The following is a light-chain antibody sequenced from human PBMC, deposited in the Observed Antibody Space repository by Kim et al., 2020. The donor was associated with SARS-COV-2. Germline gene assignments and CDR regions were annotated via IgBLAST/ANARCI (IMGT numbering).Light chain of an antibody. CDR1: SLRSYY. V-gene: IGLV3-19*01. CDR3: NSRDSSGNHLYV. Sequence: SSELTQDPAVSVALGQTVRITCQGDSLRSYYASWYQQKPGQAPVLVIYGKNNRPSGIPDRFSGSSSGNTASLTITGAQAEDEAGYYCNSRDSSGNHLYVFGTGTKVTVL. J-gene: IGLJ1*01. CDR2: GKN.